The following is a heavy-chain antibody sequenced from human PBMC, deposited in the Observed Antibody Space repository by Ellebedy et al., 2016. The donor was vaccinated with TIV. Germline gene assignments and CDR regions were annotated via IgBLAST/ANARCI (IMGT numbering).Heavy chain of an antibody. J-gene: IGHJ4*02. V-gene: IGHV4-30-4*02. CDR1: GGSISSGDYY. Sequence: SETLSLXCTVSGGSISSGDYYWSWIRQPPGRGLEWIGDIYYSGSTYYNPSLQTRVSTSVDTSQNQFSLKLTSVTAADTALYYCARSQGDGAEIPFDSWGQGTLVTVSS. CDR2: IYYSGST. CDR3: ARSQGDGAEIPFDS. D-gene: IGHD3-16*01.